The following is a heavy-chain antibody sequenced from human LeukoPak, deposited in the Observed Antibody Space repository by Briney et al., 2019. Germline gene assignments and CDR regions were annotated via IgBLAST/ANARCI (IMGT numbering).Heavy chain of an antibody. CDR3: ARAGGVWFDP. CDR1: GGSISSYY. CDR2: IYYSGNT. D-gene: IGHD3-3*01. Sequence: SETLSLTCTVSGGSISSYYWSWIRQPPGKGLEWIGYIYYSGNTNYNPSLKSRVTISVDTSQNQFSLKLSSVTAADTAVYYCARAGGVWFDPWGQGTLVTVSS. V-gene: IGHV4-59*01. J-gene: IGHJ5*02.